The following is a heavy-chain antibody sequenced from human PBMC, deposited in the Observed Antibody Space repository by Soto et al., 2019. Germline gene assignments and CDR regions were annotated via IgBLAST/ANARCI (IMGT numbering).Heavy chain of an antibody. Sequence: TLSLTCTVSGGSISSGDYYWSWIRQPPGKGLEWIGYIYYSGSTYYNPSLKSRVTISVDTSKNQFSLKLSSVTAADTAVYYCAREAHTSKLGMDVWGQGTTVTVSS. J-gene: IGHJ6*02. CDR3: AREAHTSKLGMDV. CDR2: IYYSGST. CDR1: GGSISSGDYY. V-gene: IGHV4-30-4*01.